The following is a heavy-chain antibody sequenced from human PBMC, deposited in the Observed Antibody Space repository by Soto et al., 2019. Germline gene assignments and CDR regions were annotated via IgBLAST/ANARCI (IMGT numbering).Heavy chain of an antibody. CDR2: IYYSGST. CDR3: ARHIRFLDKYYFDY. V-gene: IGHV4-61*01. J-gene: IGHJ4*02. D-gene: IGHD3-3*01. Sequence: SETLSLTCTVSGGSVGSGSYYWSWIRQPPGKGLEWIGYIYYSGSTNYNPSLKSRVTISVDTSKNQFSLKLSSVTAADTAVYYCARHIRFLDKYYFDYWGQGTLVTVSS. CDR1: GGSVGSGSYY.